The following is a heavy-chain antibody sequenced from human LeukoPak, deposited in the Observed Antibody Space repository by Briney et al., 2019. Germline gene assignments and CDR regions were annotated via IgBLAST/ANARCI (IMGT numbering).Heavy chain of an antibody. CDR2: IYYSGST. CDR1: GGSISSYY. V-gene: IGHV4-59*01. Sequence: SETLSLTCTVSGGSISSYYWSWIRQPPGKGLEWIGYIYYSGSTNYNPSLKSRVTISVDTSKNQFSLKLSSVTAADTAVYYCARFTARRLFDYWGQGTLVTVSS. D-gene: IGHD6-25*01. CDR3: ARFTARRLFDY. J-gene: IGHJ4*02.